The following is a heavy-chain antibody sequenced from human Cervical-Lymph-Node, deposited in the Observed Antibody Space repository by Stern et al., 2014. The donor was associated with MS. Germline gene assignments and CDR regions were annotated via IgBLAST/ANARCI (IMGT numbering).Heavy chain of an antibody. CDR2: VSAYNGNT. Sequence: QVQLVQPGAEVKKPGASVKVSCKASGYTFSSYAISWVRQAPGKGLEWMGWVSAYNGNTNYAQKLQGRVTMTTDTSTSTAYMKLRSLRSDDTAVYYCVRDDYYYGMDVWGQGTTVTVSS. J-gene: IGHJ6*02. CDR3: VRDDYYYGMDV. CDR1: GYTFSSYA. V-gene: IGHV1-18*01.